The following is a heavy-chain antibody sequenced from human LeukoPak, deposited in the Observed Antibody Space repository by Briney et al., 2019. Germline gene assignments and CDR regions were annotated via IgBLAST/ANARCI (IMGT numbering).Heavy chain of an antibody. J-gene: IGHJ4*02. V-gene: IGHV1-2*02. CDR3: ARDLIGYCGDASCPH. D-gene: IGHD2-15*01. CDR1: GYTFTGYY. Sequence: ASVKVSCKASGYTFTGYYIHWLRQAPGQGLEWMGWINPNSGGTNYAQKFQGRVTMTRDTSISTAYMELSRLRSDDTAVFYCARDLIGYCGDASCPHWGQGTLVTVSS. CDR2: INPNSGGT.